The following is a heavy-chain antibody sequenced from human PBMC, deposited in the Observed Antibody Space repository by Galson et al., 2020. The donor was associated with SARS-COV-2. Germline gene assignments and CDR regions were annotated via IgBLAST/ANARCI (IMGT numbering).Heavy chain of an antibody. D-gene: IGHD3-10*01. V-gene: IGHV4-34*12. J-gene: IGHJ4*02. CDR2: IIHRGST. CDR1: GGSFSGYY. CDR3: ARRTTKDFYGSGTQSRASDY. Sequence: SETLSLTCAVYGGSFSGYYWSWIRQTPGKGPECLGEIIHRGSTNYSPSLKSRVTISLDTSKSHLSLRLTSVTVADTAVYYCARRTTKDFYGSGTQSRASDYWGQGTLVTVSS.